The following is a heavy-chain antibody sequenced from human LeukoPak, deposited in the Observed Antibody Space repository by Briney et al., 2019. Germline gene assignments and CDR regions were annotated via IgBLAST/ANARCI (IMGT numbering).Heavy chain of an antibody. CDR2: INHSGST. CDR1: GGSFSGYY. Sequence: PSETLSLTCAVYGGSFSGYYWSWIRQPPGKGLEWTGEINHSGSTNYNPSLKSRVTISVDTSKNQFSLKLSSVTAADTAVYYCARGPRLDFDFWSGYYRGRYYFDYWGQGTLVTVSS. J-gene: IGHJ4*02. V-gene: IGHV4-34*01. D-gene: IGHD3-3*01. CDR3: ARGPRLDFDFWSGYYRGRYYFDY.